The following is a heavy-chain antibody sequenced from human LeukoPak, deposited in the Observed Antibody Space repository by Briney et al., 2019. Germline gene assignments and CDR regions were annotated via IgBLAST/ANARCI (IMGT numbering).Heavy chain of an antibody. CDR2: IDTDGSTT. CDR3: AKDLTWNTADY. D-gene: IGHD1/OR15-1a*01. Sequence: GGSLRLSCVASGFTFSNSWMHWFRQVPGKGLVWVSRIDTDGSTTCYADSVRGRFTISRDNAKNTLYLQMNGLRAEDTAIYYCAKDLTWNTADYWGQGTLVTVSS. V-gene: IGHV3-74*01. CDR1: GFTFSNSW. J-gene: IGHJ4*02.